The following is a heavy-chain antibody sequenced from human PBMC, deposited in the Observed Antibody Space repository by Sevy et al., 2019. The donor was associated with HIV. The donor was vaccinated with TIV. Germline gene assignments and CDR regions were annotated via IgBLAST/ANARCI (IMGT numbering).Heavy chain of an antibody. J-gene: IGHJ4*02. Sequence: GGALRLSCAASGFTFSNYWMSWVRQAPGKGLECVANINQDGSEKYYLDSVKGRFIVSRDNAKNTVYLQMNSLRGEDSDVYYCEREPITGSKPDYFDYWGQGTLVTVSS. V-gene: IGHV3-7*01. D-gene: IGHD1-7*01. CDR3: EREPITGSKPDYFDY. CDR2: INQDGSEK. CDR1: GFTFSNYW.